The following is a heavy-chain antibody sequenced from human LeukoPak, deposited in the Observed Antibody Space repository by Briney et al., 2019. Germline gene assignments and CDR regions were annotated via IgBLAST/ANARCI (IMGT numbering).Heavy chain of an antibody. CDR2: IKYDASST. D-gene: IGHD6-19*01. CDR3: SKGQWLVEQTFDY. J-gene: IGHJ4*02. V-gene: IGHV3-74*01. CDR1: GFTFSSHW. Sequence: GGFLRLSCADSGFTFSSHWMHWVRQAPGKGLVWVSRIKYDASSTSYADSVKGRFTISRDNAKNTLYLQMNSLRAEDTAVYYCSKGQWLVEQTFDYWGQGTLVTVSS.